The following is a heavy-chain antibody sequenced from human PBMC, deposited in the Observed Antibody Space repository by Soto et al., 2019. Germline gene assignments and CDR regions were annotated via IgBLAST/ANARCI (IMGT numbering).Heavy chain of an antibody. Sequence: SETLSLTCTVSSGSISGSGYNWGWIRQPTGKGLEFIWIIFYSGSTYSYSSLKSRVTISVDTSKNQFSLKLSSFSAADTAIYYCARHYGAFDPWGQGTLVTVSS. D-gene: IGHD4-17*01. CDR1: SGSISGSGYN. J-gene: IGHJ5*02. CDR3: ARHYGAFDP. CDR2: IFYSGST. V-gene: IGHV4-39*01.